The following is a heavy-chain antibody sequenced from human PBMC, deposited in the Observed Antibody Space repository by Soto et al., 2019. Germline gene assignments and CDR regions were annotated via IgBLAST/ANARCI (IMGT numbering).Heavy chain of an antibody. CDR1: GFTFSSYG. CDR3: AKGRGVIPYYFDY. V-gene: IGHV3-30*18. Sequence: QVQLVESGGGVVQPGRSLRLSCAASGFTFSSYGMHWVRQAPGKGLEWVAVISYDGSNKYYADSVKGRFTISRDNSKNTLYLQMNSLRAEDTAVYYCAKGRGVIPYYFDYWGQGTLVTVSS. J-gene: IGHJ4*02. D-gene: IGHD3-10*01. CDR2: ISYDGSNK.